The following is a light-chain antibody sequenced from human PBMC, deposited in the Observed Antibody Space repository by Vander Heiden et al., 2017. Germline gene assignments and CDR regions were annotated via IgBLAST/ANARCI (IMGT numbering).Light chain of an antibody. CDR1: QSISSY. CDR3: QQSDSTSIT. J-gene: IGKJ4*01. V-gene: IGKV1-39*01. Sequence: DIQMTQSPSSLSASVGDRVTITCRASQSISSYLNWYQQKPGKAPKLLIYAASSLQSGVPSRFSGSGSGTDFTLTISRLHPEDFATYYCQQSDSTSITFGGGTKVEIK. CDR2: AAS.